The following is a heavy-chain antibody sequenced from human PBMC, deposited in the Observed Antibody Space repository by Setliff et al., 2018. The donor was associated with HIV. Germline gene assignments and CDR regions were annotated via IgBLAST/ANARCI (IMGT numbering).Heavy chain of an antibody. Sequence: NPGGSLRLSCATSGFNFVNAWMSWVRQAPGKGLECLGRIKTRADGGAADSAEPVKGRFTISRDDSKSTLYLQMNSLKTEDTAVYYCVAVTSLGGFKVLGSWGQGTLVTVSS. CDR1: GFNFVNAW. D-gene: IGHD3-16*01. CDR3: VAVTSLGGFKVLGS. J-gene: IGHJ4*02. CDR2: IKTRADGGAA. V-gene: IGHV3-15*01.